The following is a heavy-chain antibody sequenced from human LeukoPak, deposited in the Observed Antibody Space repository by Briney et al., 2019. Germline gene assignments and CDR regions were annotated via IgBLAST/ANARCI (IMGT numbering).Heavy chain of an antibody. CDR2: INPNSGGT. Sequence: ASVKVSCKASGYTFTGYYMHWVRQAPGQGLEWMGWINPNSGGTNYPQKFQDRVTMTRDTSITTAYMDMSRLRSDDTAVYYCARGGGSRDAFDIWGQGTMVTVS. CDR1: GYTFTGYY. V-gene: IGHV1-2*02. J-gene: IGHJ3*02. D-gene: IGHD1-26*01. CDR3: ARGGGSRDAFDI.